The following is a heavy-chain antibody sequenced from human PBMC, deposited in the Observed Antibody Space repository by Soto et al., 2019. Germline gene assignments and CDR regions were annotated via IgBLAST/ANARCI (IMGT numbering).Heavy chain of an antibody. CDR2: ISDPGTST. V-gene: IGHV3-23*01. Sequence: GGSLRLSCAASGFTFGNYAMNWVRQAPGKGLEWISSISDPGTSTYYANSVKGRFSMSRDNSKNTLFLQMNRLRADDTAVYFCAKSLVTPSDAFDLWGRGTLVTVS. D-gene: IGHD2-21*02. CDR1: GFTFGNYA. J-gene: IGHJ3*01. CDR3: AKSLVTPSDAFDL.